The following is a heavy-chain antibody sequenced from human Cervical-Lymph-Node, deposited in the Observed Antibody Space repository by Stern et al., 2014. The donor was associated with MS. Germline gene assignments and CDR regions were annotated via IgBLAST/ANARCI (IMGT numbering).Heavy chain of an antibody. V-gene: IGHV2-70*01. CDR3: ARFYSSSSFADAFDI. J-gene: IGHJ3*02. CDR1: GFSLTTSGMC. D-gene: IGHD6-6*01. Sequence: QVTLKESGPALVKPTQTLTLTCTFSGFSLTTSGMCVSWIRQPPGKALEWLGFIDWDDDKSYNTSLKTRLTISKDTSKNQVVLTMTNMDPVDTATYYCARFYSSSSFADAFDIWGQGTMVTVSS. CDR2: IDWDDDK.